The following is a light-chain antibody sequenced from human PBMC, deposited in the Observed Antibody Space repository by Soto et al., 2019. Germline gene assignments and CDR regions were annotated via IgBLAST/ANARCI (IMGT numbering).Light chain of an antibody. J-gene: IGKJ2*01. CDR2: DAS. CDR3: QHFTRYPPMYT. Sequence: AIQLTQSPSSLSASVRDRVTLACRASQGISSALAWYQQKPGKPPRLLIYDASPLESGVPSRFSGSGSGTDFTLTISSLQPEDFATYYCQHFTRYPPMYTFGQGTKLEIK. V-gene: IGKV1-13*02. CDR1: QGISSA.